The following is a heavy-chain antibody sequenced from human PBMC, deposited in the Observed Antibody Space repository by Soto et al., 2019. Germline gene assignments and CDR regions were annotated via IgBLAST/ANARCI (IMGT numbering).Heavy chain of an antibody. CDR1: GGSITSGGYY. CDR3: GRKARA. Sequence: QVQLQESGPGLVKPSQTLSLTCTVSGGSITSGGYYWSWIRQHPGKGLEWIGYIYYSGSTYYNPSLKSRVANFGGHVKDPFPLEASSVTAGDTGVVFWGRKARALGQGTLVPVSS. V-gene: IGHV4-31*03. CDR2: IYYSGST. J-gene: IGHJ5*02.